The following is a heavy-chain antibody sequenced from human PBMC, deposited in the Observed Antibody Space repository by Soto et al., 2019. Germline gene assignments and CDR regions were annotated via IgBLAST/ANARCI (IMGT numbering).Heavy chain of an antibody. Sequence: EVQMVESGGGLVKPGGSLRLYCAASGFTFSSYSMNWVRQAPGKGLEWVSSISSSSSYIYYADSVKGRFTISRDNAKNSLYLQMNSLRAEDTAVYYCAREHSSGLYYFDYWGQGTLVTVSS. CDR1: GFTFSSYS. D-gene: IGHD6-19*01. J-gene: IGHJ4*02. V-gene: IGHV3-21*01. CDR3: AREHSSGLYYFDY. CDR2: ISSSSSYI.